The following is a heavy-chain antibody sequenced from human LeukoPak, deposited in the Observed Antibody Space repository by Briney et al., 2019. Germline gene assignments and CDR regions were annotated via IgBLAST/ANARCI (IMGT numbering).Heavy chain of an antibody. CDR3: AKDNGYDILTGYYDY. CDR1: GFIFNNYA. Sequence: PGGSLRLSCAGSGFIFNNYAMHWVRQPPGKGLEWVSGISWNSGSIGYADSVKGRFTISRDNAKNSLYLQMNSLRAEDTALYYCAKDNGYDILTGYYDYWGQGTLVTVSS. CDR2: ISWNSGSI. V-gene: IGHV3-9*01. D-gene: IGHD3-9*01. J-gene: IGHJ4*02.